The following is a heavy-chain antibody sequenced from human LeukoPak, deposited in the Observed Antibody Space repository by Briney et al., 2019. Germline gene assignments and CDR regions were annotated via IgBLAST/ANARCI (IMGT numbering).Heavy chain of an antibody. D-gene: IGHD3-22*01. Sequence: GGSLRLSCAASGFTFSSYAMHWVRQAPGKGLGWVAVISYDGSNKYYADSVKGRFTISRDNSKNTLYLQMNSLRAEDTAVYYCAKEYYYDSSGPFDYWGQGTLVTVSS. V-gene: IGHV3-30-3*01. CDR1: GFTFSSYA. J-gene: IGHJ4*02. CDR2: ISYDGSNK. CDR3: AKEYYYDSSGPFDY.